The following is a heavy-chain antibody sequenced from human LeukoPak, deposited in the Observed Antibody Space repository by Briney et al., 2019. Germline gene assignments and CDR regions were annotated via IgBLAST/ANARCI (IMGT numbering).Heavy chain of an antibody. D-gene: IGHD5-18*01. CDR2: INHSGST. CDR1: GGSISSSNW. CDR3: ARGRRYSYGSGYYYMDV. J-gene: IGHJ6*03. Sequence: SGTLSLTCAVSGGSISSSNWWSWVRQPPGKGLEWIGAINHSGSTNYNPSLKSRVTISVDTSKNQFSLKLSSATAADTAVYYCARGRRYSYGSGYYYMDVWGKGTTVTVSS. V-gene: IGHV4-4*02.